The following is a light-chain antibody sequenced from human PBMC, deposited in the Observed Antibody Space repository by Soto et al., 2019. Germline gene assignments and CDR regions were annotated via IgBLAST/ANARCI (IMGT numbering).Light chain of an antibody. CDR3: QSYDSSLSGVL. J-gene: IGLJ2*01. CDR1: SSNIGTSYD. CDR2: GNN. V-gene: IGLV1-40*01. Sequence: QSVLTQPPSVSGAPGQRVTISCTGSSSNIGTSYDVHWYQQFPGTAPRLLIYGNNNRPSGVPDRFSGSKSGTSASLAITGLQVDDEADYYCQSYDSSLSGVLFGGGTKLTVL.